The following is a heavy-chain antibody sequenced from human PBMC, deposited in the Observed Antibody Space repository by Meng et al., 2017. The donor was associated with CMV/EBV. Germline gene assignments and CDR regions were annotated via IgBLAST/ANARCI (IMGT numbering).Heavy chain of an antibody. J-gene: IGHJ5*02. CDR3: AREGGIVVVPAAPGWFDP. D-gene: IGHD2-2*01. CDR2: IIPIFGTA. Sequence: QFQLGWAGAEVKKPGASVKVSCKASGYTCTGYNMQWVRQAPGQGLEWMGGIIPIFGTANYAQKFQGRVTITADESTSTAYMELSSLRSEDTAVYYCAREGGIVVVPAAPGWFDPWGQGTLVTVSS. V-gene: IGHV1-69*13. CDR1: GYTCTGYN.